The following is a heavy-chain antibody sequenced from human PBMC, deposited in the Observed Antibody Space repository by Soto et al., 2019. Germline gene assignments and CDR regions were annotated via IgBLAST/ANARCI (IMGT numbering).Heavy chain of an antibody. V-gene: IGHV3-66*01. Sequence: EMQLVESGGGLVQPGGSLRLSCVASGFTVSSNYMSWVRQAPGKGLEWVSIIFSTTNKNYVDSVKGRFTISRDNSQNTVYLQLKSMRAEGAAVYYCASGRGGSGRSYYCGLDDWGQGTTVTVSS. CDR3: ASGRGGSGRSYYCGLDD. J-gene: IGHJ6*02. CDR1: GFTVSSNY. D-gene: IGHD3-10*01. CDR2: IFSTTNK.